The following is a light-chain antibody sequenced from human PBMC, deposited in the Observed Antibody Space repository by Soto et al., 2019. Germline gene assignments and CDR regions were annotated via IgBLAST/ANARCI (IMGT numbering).Light chain of an antibody. CDR2: KAS. CDR1: QYIGDF. CDR3: QQSYSSPPT. Sequence: DIQMSQSPSSVSATVGDRVTITCRASQYIGDFLNWYQQTPGKAPKLLIYKASTLKSGVPSRFSGSRSGPDFTLTISSLQPEDFATYYCQQSYSSPPTFGQGTKVDI. V-gene: IGKV1-39*01. J-gene: IGKJ1*01.